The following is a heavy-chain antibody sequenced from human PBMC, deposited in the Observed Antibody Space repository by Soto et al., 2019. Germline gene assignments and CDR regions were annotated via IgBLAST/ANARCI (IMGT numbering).Heavy chain of an antibody. D-gene: IGHD3-10*01. CDR1: GYTFTSYG. J-gene: IGHJ5*02. CDR2: ISAYNGNT. Sequence: ASVKVSCKASGYTFTSYGIIWVRQAPGQGLEWMGGISAYNGNTNYAQKLQGRVTMTTDTSTSTADMELRSLRSDATAVYYAARRGSGSSHWFDPWGQETMVTVSS. V-gene: IGHV1-18*04. CDR3: ARRGSGSSHWFDP.